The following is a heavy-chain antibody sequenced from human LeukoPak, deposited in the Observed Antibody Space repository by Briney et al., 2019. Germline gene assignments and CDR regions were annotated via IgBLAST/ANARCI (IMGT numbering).Heavy chain of an antibody. CDR2: ISYDGSNK. D-gene: IGHD4-23*01. J-gene: IGHJ4*02. CDR3: AKGGGNSYYFDY. CDR1: GLTFSTNW. V-gene: IGHV3-30*18. Sequence: GGSLRLSCAASGLTFSTNWMSWVRQAPGKGLEWVAVISYDGSNKYYADSVKGRFTISRDNSKNTLYLQMNSLRAEDTAVYYCAKGGGNSYYFDYWGQGTLVTVSS.